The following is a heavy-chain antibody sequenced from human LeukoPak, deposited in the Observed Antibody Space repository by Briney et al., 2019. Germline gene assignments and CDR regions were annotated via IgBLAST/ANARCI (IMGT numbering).Heavy chain of an antibody. CDR3: ARGVLRYYYFDY. V-gene: IGHV4-34*01. D-gene: IGHD1-26*01. Sequence: SETLSLTCAVYGGSFRGYYWSWIRQPPGKGLEWIGEINHSGSTNYNPSLKSRVTISVDTSKNQFSLKLSSVTAADTAVYYCARGVLRYYYFDYWGQGTLVTVSS. CDR2: INHSGST. J-gene: IGHJ4*02. CDR1: GGSFRGYY.